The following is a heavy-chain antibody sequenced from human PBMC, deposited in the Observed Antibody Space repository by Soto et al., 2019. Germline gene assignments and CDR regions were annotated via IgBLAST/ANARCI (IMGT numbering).Heavy chain of an antibody. Sequence: PSETLSLTCTVSGGSISSGDYYWSWIRQPPGKGLEWIGYIYYSGSTYYNPSLKSRVTISVDTSKNQFSLKLSSVTAADTAAYYCARDGYCTNGVCYTVFDYWGQGTLVTVSS. J-gene: IGHJ4*02. CDR2: IYYSGST. CDR3: ARDGYCTNGVCYTVFDY. V-gene: IGHV4-30-4*01. D-gene: IGHD2-8*01. CDR1: GGSISSGDYY.